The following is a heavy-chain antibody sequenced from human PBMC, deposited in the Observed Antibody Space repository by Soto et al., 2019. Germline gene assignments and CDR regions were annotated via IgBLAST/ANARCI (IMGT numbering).Heavy chain of an antibody. Sequence: QVQLQESGPGLVKPSQTLSLTCTVSGGSISSGGYYWSWIRQHPGKGLEWIGYIYYSGSTYYNPSLKSRVTLSVDTSKNQFSLKLSSVTAADTAVYYCARARFMITFGGVIVGGGFGYWGQGTLVTVSS. V-gene: IGHV4-31*03. CDR3: ARARFMITFGGVIVGGGFGY. D-gene: IGHD3-16*02. J-gene: IGHJ4*02. CDR1: GGSISSGGYY. CDR2: IYYSGST.